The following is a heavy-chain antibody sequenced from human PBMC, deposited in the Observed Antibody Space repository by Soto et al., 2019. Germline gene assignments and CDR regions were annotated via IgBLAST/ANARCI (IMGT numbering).Heavy chain of an antibody. CDR2: IYPGDSDT. CDR3: ARGPDCSSTSCYQVVAATSDY. J-gene: IGHJ4*02. CDR1: GYSFTSYW. Sequence: GESLKISCKGSGYSFTSYWIGWVRQMPGKGLEWMGIIYPGDSDTRYSPSFQGQVTISADKSISTAYLQWSSLKASDTAMYYCARGPDCSSTSCYQVVAATSDYWGQGDLVT. V-gene: IGHV5-51*01. D-gene: IGHD2-2*01.